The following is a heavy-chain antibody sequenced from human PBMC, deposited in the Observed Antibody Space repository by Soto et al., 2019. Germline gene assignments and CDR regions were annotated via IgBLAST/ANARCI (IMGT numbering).Heavy chain of an antibody. J-gene: IGHJ5*02. CDR3: AHTKDSSGFLTS. V-gene: IGHV2-5*01. Sequence: SGPTLVNPTQTLTLTCSFSGFSLSAYGVRVIWFRQPPGETLEWLALIHWNDDKRYSPYLKSRLTITKDTSKNQVVLTLTNLDPWDTGTYFCAHTKDSSGFLTSWGQGILVTVS. CDR2: IHWNDDK. CDR1: GFSLSAYGVR. D-gene: IGHD3-22*01.